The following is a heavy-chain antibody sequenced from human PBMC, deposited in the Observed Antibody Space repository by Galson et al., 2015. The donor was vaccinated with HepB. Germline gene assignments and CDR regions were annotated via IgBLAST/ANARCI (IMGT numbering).Heavy chain of an antibody. Sequence: CKASGYTFTSYGISWVRQAPGQGLEWMGWISAYNGNTNYAQKLQGRVTMTTDTSTSTAYMELRSLRSDDTAVYYCARDLKGGGCSSTGCYRSPTDYWGQGTLVTVSS. V-gene: IGHV1-18*04. J-gene: IGHJ4*02. D-gene: IGHD2-2*01. CDR2: ISAYNGNT. CDR1: GYTFTSYG. CDR3: ARDLKGGGCSSTGCYRSPTDY.